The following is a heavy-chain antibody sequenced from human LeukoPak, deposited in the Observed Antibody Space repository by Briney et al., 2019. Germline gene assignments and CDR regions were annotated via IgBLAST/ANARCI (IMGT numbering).Heavy chain of an antibody. V-gene: IGHV3-30*02. J-gene: IGHJ4*02. CDR3: ASFAPSGRAY. CDR2: IRYDGSNK. Sequence: GGSLRLSCAASGFTFSNYAMHWVRQAPGKGLEWVTFIRYDGSNKYYAESVKGRFTISRDNSKNTLYLQMSSLRAEDTAVYYCASFAPSGRAYWGQGTLVTVSS. D-gene: IGHD6-19*01. CDR1: GFTFSNYA.